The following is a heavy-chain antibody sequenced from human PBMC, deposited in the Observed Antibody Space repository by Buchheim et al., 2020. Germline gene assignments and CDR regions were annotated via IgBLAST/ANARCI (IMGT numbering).Heavy chain of an antibody. CDR1: GFTFSNYG. V-gene: IGHV3-23*01. J-gene: IGHJ4*02. CDR3: AKSSGVSCYSFLDY. D-gene: IGHD2-15*01. Sequence: EVQLLESGGGLVQPGGSLRLSCAASGFTFSNYGMSWVRQAPGKGLEWVSVISGSDGSTYYADSVKGRFTISRDNSKNTLYLQMNSLRAEDTAVYYCAKSSGVSCYSFLDYWGQGTL. CDR2: ISGSDGST.